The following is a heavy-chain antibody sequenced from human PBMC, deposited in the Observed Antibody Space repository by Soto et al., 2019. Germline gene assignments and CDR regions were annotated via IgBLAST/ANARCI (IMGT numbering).Heavy chain of an antibody. J-gene: IGHJ4*02. V-gene: IGHV1-46*01. CDR3: ARAGDNYGSGTFSPPLRYYFNS. CDR1: GYTFTTHY. CDR2: INPSGGRT. Sequence: QVQLVQSGAEVKKPGASVTVSCKASGYTFTTHYMHWVRQAPGQGLEWMGIINPSGGRTTYALKFQGRVSLTSDTSTNTVYMELSSLRSEDTAVYYCARAGDNYGSGTFSPPLRYYFNSWGQGTLVTVSS. D-gene: IGHD3-10*01.